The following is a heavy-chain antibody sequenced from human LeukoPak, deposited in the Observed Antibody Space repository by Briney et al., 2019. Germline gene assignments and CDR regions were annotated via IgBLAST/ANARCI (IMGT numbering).Heavy chain of an antibody. CDR1: GFTYSAFE. J-gene: IGHJ4*02. CDR2: INSGGDTI. Sequence: GGSLRLSCAASGFTYSAFEMNWVRQAPGKGLEWISYINSGGDTIYYADSVKGRFTVSRDNAKNSLYLQMNSLRAEDTAVYYCASLWELHYWGQGTLVTVSS. V-gene: IGHV3-48*03. D-gene: IGHD1-26*01. CDR3: ASLWELHY.